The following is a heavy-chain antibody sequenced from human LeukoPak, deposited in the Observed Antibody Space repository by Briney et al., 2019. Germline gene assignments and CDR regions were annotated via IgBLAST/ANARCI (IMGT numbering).Heavy chain of an antibody. J-gene: IGHJ6*03. CDR3: AREDDIPGYYYYMDV. D-gene: IGHD3-9*01. Sequence: SETLSLTCTVSGGSISSYYWSWIRQPAGKGLEWIGRIYTSGSTNYNPSRKSRVPMSVDTSKNPSSLQLTSVTAADTAVYYCAREDDIPGYYYYMDVWGKGTTVTVSS. CDR1: GGSISSYY. V-gene: IGHV4-4*07. CDR2: IYTSGST.